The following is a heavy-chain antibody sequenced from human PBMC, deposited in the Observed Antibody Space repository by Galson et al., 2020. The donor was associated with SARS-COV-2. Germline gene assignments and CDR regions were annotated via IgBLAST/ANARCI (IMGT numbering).Heavy chain of an antibody. CDR3: ARDPYYDSLTGYWGT. CDR1: GFTFSSYS. Sequence: NSGGSLRLSCAASGFTFSSYSMNWVRQAPGKGLEWVSSISSSSSYIYYADSVKGRFTISRDNAKNSLYLQMNSLRAEDTAVYYCARDPYYDSLTGYWGTWGQGTLVTVSS. V-gene: IGHV3-21*01. CDR2: ISSSSSYI. D-gene: IGHD3-9*01. J-gene: IGHJ5*02.